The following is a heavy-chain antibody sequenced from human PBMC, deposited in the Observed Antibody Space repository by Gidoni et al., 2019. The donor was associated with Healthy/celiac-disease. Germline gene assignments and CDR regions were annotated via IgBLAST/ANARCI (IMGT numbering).Heavy chain of an antibody. V-gene: IGHV5-51*01. D-gene: IGHD3-9*01. J-gene: IGHJ4*02. CDR1: GYSFTSYW. Sequence: EVQLVQPGAAVNKPGESLKISGTGAGYSFTSYWIGWVRQMPGKGLEWMGIILPGDSDTRSSPSFQGQVTISADKSISTAYLQWRSLKASDTAMYYCARSGVILTGQDYLGQGTLVTVSS. CDR3: ARSGVILTGQDY. CDR2: ILPGDSDT.